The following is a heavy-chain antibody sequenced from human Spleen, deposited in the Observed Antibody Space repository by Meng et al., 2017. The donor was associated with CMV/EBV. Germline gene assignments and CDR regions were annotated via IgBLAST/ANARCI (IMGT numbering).Heavy chain of an antibody. J-gene: IGHJ6*02. CDR1: GGSISSSSYY. CDR2: IYYSGST. CDR3: ARDHPGVSEWVWYYYGMDV. V-gene: IGHV4-39*07. Sequence: SETLSLTCTVSGGSISSSSYYWGWIRQPPGKGLEWIGSIYYSGSTYYNPSLKSRVTISVDTSKNQFSLKLSSVTAADTAVYYCARDHPGVSEWVWYYYGMDVWGQGTTVTVSS. D-gene: IGHD3-3*01.